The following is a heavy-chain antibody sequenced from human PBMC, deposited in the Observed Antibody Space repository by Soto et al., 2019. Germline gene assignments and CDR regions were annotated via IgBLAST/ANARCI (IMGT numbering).Heavy chain of an antibody. D-gene: IGHD2-21*02. CDR2: IYYSGRT. Sequence: PSDTLPITCIVSVKSISSTSDYCGWIRKPPGKGLEWIGSIYYSGRTYYNPSFKSRVTISIDTSKNQFSLKLSSVTATDTAVYFCARQGTTVVTQAYFDHWGQGALVT. J-gene: IGHJ4*02. CDR1: VKSISSTSDY. V-gene: IGHV4-39*01. CDR3: ARQGTTVVTQAYFDH.